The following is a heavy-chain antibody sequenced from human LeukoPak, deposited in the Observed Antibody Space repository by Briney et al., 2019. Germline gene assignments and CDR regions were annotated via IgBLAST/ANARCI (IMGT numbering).Heavy chain of an antibody. J-gene: IGHJ4*02. CDR3: ATYRQVLLPFES. CDR2: IFPSGGEI. Sequence: GGSPRLSCAASGFTFSDHYMDWVRQPPGKGLEWVSSIFPSGGEIHYADSVRGRFTISRDYSKSTLSLQMNSLRAEDTAIYYCATYRQVLLPFESWGQGTLVTVSS. D-gene: IGHD2-8*02. CDR1: GFTFSDHY. V-gene: IGHV3-23*01.